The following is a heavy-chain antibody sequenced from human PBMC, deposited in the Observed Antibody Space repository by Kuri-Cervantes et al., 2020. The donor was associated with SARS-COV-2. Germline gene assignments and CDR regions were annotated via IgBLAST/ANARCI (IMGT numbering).Heavy chain of an antibody. CDR1: GGSISSYY. Sequence: GSLRLSCTVSGGSISSYYWSWIRQPPGKGLEWIGYIDDIGSLKNNPSLQSRVTISVDTSKSQLSLKLSSVTAADTAVHYCARASWTNYGSYYMDVWGEGTPVTVSS. D-gene: IGHD4/OR15-4a*01. CDR3: ARASWTNYGSYYMDV. V-gene: IGHV4-59*01. J-gene: IGHJ6*03. CDR2: IDDIGSL.